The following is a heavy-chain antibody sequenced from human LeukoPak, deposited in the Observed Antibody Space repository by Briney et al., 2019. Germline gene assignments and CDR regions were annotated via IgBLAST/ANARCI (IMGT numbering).Heavy chain of an antibody. V-gene: IGHV4-4*07. CDR3: ASAGYYYDSSGYYYSYFDY. D-gene: IGHD3-22*01. J-gene: IGHJ4*02. CDR2: IYTSGST. Sequence: SETLSLTCTVSGGSISSYYWSWIRQPAGKGLEWIGRIYTSGSTNYNPSLKSRVTISVDTSKNQFSLKLSSVTAADTAVYYCASAGYYYDSSGYYYSYFDYWGQGTLVTVSS. CDR1: GGSISSYY.